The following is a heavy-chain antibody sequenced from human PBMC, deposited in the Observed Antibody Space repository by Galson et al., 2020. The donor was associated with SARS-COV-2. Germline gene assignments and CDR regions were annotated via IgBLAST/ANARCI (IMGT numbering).Heavy chain of an antibody. Sequence: LSLTCAASGFTFSSYAMHWVRQAPGKGLEWVAVISYDGSTKYYADSVKGRFTISRDNSKNTLYLQMNSLRAEDTAVYYCARSYSGSYYYGMDVWGQGTTVTVSS. J-gene: IGHJ6*02. CDR1: GFTFSSYA. D-gene: IGHD1-26*01. V-gene: IGHV3-30-3*01. CDR2: ISYDGSTK. CDR3: ARSYSGSYYYGMDV.